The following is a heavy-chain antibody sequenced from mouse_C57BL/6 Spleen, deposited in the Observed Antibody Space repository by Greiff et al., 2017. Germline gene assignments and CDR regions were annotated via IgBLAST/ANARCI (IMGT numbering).Heavy chain of an antibody. Sequence: EVQLQESGGGLVKPGGSLKLSCAASGFTFSDYGMHWVRQAPEKGLEWVAYISSGSSTIYYADTVKGRFTISRDNATNTLFLHMNSLRSEDTAMYYCARLSSSGWYFDVWGTGTTVTVSS. CDR1: GFTFSDYG. D-gene: IGHD1-1*01. V-gene: IGHV5-17*01. CDR3: ARLSSSGWYFDV. J-gene: IGHJ1*03. CDR2: ISSGSSTI.